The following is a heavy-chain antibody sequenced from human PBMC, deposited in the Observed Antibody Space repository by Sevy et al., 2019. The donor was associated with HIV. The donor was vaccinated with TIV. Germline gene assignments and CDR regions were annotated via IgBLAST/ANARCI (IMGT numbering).Heavy chain of an antibody. CDR2: ISYDGSNK. CDR1: GFTFSSYA. Sequence: GGSLRLSCAASGFTFSSYAMHWVRQAPGKGLEWVAVISYDGSNKYYADSVEGRFTISRDNSKNTLYLQMNSLRAEDTAVYYCARDQSGIAAAGIDFDYWGQGTLVTVSS. D-gene: IGHD6-13*01. CDR3: ARDQSGIAAAGIDFDY. V-gene: IGHV3-30-3*01. J-gene: IGHJ4*02.